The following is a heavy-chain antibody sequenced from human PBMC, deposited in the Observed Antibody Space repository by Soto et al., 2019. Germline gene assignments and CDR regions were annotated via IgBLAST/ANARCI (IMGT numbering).Heavy chain of an antibody. D-gene: IGHD2-2*01. CDR3: ARYGGYCSSTSCYFAEYFQH. V-gene: IGHV4-59*08. J-gene: IGHJ1*01. CDR1: GGSISSYY. Sequence: QVQLQESGPGLVKPSETLSLTCTVSGGSISSYYWSWIRQPPGKGLEWIGYIYYSGSTNYNPSLTSRVTISVDTSKNQFSRKLSSVTAADTAVYYCARYGGYCSSTSCYFAEYFQHWGQGTLVTVSS. CDR2: IYYSGST.